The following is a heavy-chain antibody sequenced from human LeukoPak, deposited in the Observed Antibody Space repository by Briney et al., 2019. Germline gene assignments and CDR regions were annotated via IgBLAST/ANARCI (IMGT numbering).Heavy chain of an antibody. D-gene: IGHD1-26*01. CDR2: INHSGST. CDR1: GGSFSGYY. Sequence: PSETLSLTCAVYGGSFSGYYWSWIRQPPGKGLEWIGEINHSGSTNYNPSLKSRVTISVDTSKNQFPLKLSSVTAADTAVYYCASRSGSYTANDYWGQGTLVTVSS. CDR3: ASRSGSYTANDY. J-gene: IGHJ4*02. V-gene: IGHV4-34*01.